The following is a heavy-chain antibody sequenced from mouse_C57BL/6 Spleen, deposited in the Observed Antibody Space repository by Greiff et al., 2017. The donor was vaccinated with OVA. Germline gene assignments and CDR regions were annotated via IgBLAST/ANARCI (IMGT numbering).Heavy chain of an antibody. J-gene: IGHJ4*01. CDR1: GFTFTSYW. V-gene: IGHV1-61*01. Sequence: VQLQQPGAELVRPGSSVKLSCKASGFTFTSYWMDWVKQRPGQGLEWIGNIYPSDSETYYTQKLQDNATLTVDKSSNTAYMQLSSLTSEDSAVYYCTSEGSNYDAMDYWGQGTSVTVSS. CDR3: TSEGSNYDAMDY. CDR2: IYPSDSET. D-gene: IGHD2-5*01.